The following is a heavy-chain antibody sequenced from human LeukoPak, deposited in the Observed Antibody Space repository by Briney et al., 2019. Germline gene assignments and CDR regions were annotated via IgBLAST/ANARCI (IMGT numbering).Heavy chain of an antibody. CDR2: TYYGSKWYS. J-gene: IGHJ4*02. Sequence: SQTLSLTCAISGDSVSSNSAAWNWIRQSPSRGLEWLGRTYYGSKWYSDYAESVKSRITINPDTSKNQFSLQLNSVTPEDTAVYFRARDLQWLVWYFDYWGQGTLVTVSS. V-gene: IGHV6-1*01. D-gene: IGHD6-19*01. CDR3: ARDLQWLVWYFDY. CDR1: GDSVSSNSAA.